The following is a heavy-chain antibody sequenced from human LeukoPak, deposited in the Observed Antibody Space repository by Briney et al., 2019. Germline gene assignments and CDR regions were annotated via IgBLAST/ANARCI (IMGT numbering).Heavy chain of an antibody. Sequence: SQTLSLTRAISGDSVSSISVAWNWIRQSPSRGLEWLGRTYYRSKWYNEYAVSVKGRININPDPSKNQFSLQLNSVTPEDTAVYYCALARSEYHYGMDVWGQGATVTVSS. CDR2: TYYRSKWYN. CDR1: GDSVSSISVA. V-gene: IGHV6-1*01. CDR3: ALARSEYHYGMDV. J-gene: IGHJ6*02.